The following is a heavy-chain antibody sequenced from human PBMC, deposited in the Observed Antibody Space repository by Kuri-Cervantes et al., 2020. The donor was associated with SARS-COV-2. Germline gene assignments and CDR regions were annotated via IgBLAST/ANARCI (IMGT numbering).Heavy chain of an antibody. CDR3: ATVDGSGSFNYFDY. CDR2: MNPNSGNT. J-gene: IGHJ4*02. CDR1: GYTFTSYD. Sequence: ASVKVSCKASGYTFTSYDINWVRQATGQGLEWMGWMNPNSGNTGYAQKFQGRVTMTRNTSISTAYMELSSLRSEDTAVYYCATVDGSGSFNYFDYRGQGTLVTVSS. D-gene: IGHD3-10*01. V-gene: IGHV1-8*01.